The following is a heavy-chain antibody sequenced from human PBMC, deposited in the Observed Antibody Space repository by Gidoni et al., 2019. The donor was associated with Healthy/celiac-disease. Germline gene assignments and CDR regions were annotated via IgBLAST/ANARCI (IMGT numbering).Heavy chain of an antibody. D-gene: IGHD3-22*01. Sequence: QVQLVESGGGLVKPGGSLRLSCAASGFTFSDSYMRWIRQAPGKGLEWVSYISSSGSTIYYADSVKGRFTISRDNAKNSLYLQMNSLRAEDTAVYYCARDHRYYDSSGYYRYYYYYYGMDVWGQGTTVTVSS. CDR3: ARDHRYYDSSGYYRYYYYYYGMDV. J-gene: IGHJ6*02. V-gene: IGHV3-11*01. CDR1: GFTFSDSY. CDR2: ISSSGSTI.